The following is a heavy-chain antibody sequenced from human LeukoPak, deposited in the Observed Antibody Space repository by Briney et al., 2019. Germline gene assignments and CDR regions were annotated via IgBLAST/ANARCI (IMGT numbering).Heavy chain of an antibody. J-gene: IGHJ4*02. D-gene: IGHD3-9*01. V-gene: IGHV4-59*12. CDR2: IYYTGST. CDR1: GGSISTYY. CDR3: ARGVYDILTGYYLDY. Sequence: PSETLSLTCTVSGGSISTYYWSWIRQPPGKGLEWIGYIYYTGSTNYNPSLKSRVTISVDTSKNQFSLKLSSVTAADTAVYYCARGVYDILTGYYLDYWGQGTLVTVSS.